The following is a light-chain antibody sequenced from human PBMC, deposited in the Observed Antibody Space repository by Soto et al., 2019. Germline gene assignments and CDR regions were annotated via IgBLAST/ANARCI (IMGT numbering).Light chain of an antibody. J-gene: IGKJ1*01. CDR2: AAS. CDR3: QQSYSTPRT. Sequence: DIQLTQSPSFLSPSIGESVTITCRASQVISTSLAWYQVKPGKAPKLLIYAASTLESGVPSRFSATVSGTEFSITITSLQPEDFETYYGQQSYSTPRTFGQGTKVDIK. V-gene: IGKV1-9*01. CDR1: QVISTS.